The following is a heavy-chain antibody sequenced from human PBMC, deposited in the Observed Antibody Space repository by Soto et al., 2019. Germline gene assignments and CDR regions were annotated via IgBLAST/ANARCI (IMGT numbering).Heavy chain of an antibody. D-gene: IGHD3-10*01. Sequence: PSETLCLTCTVSGGSISSSYWSGIRQPPGKGLEWIAYIYYSGSTNHNPSLRSRVTISIDTSKNQFSLKLSSVTAADTAVYYCARHRPGYYGSGLDYWGQGTLVTVSS. V-gene: IGHV4-59*08. J-gene: IGHJ4*02. CDR1: GGSISSSY. CDR2: IYYSGST. CDR3: ARHRPGYYGSGLDY.